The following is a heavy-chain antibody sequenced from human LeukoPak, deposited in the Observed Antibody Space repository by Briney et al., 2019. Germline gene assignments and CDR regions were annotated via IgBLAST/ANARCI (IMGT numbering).Heavy chain of an antibody. J-gene: IGHJ4*02. Sequence: GGSLRLSCAASGFSFDSFSMNWVRQAPGKGLEWVAPISSSSSYIDYVDSLKGRFTISRDNAQNSLYLQMNNLRAEDTAVYYCARYQLLLSYFDYWGQGTLVTVSS. V-gene: IGHV3-21*06. CDR1: GFSFDSFS. CDR3: ARYQLLLSYFDY. CDR2: ISSSSSYI. D-gene: IGHD2-2*01.